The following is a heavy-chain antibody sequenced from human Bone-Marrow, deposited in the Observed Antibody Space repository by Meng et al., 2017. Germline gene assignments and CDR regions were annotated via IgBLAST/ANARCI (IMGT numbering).Heavy chain of an antibody. CDR1: GGTFSSYA. V-gene: IGHV1-69*05. Sequence: SVKVSCKASGGTFSSYAISWVRQAPGQGLEWMGGIIPIFGTANYAQKFQGRVTITTDESTSTAYMELSSLRSEDTAVYYCARDIQYYYYGMDVWGQGTTVTVSS. CDR2: IIPIFGTA. D-gene: IGHD2-21*01. J-gene: IGHJ6*02. CDR3: ARDIQYYYYGMDV.